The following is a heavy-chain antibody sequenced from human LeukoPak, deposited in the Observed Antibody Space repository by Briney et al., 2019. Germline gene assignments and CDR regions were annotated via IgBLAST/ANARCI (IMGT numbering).Heavy chain of an antibody. CDR3: ATRPRGVMVDV. CDR1: GGSISSYY. V-gene: IGHV4-4*07. D-gene: IGHD3-10*01. CDR2: IYTSGST. Sequence: SETLSLTCTVSGGSISSYYWSWIRKPAGKGLEWIGRIYTSGSTNYKPSLKSRVTMSVDTSKNQFSLKLGSVTAADTAVYYCATRPRGVMVDVWGQGTTVTVSS. J-gene: IGHJ6*02.